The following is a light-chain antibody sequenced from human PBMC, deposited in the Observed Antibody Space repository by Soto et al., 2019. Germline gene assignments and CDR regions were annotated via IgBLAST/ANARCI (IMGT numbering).Light chain of an antibody. Sequence: QSALTQPASMYGAPGQSITISCTGTDRDVGGYNYVSWYQQHPGKAPKLMISEVTNRPSGVSNRFSGSKSGNTASLTISGLQAADEADYYCTSYSSSNPHVLFGGGTKVTVL. J-gene: IGLJ2*01. CDR1: DRDVGGYNY. CDR2: EVT. CDR3: TSYSSSNPHVL. V-gene: IGLV2-14*01.